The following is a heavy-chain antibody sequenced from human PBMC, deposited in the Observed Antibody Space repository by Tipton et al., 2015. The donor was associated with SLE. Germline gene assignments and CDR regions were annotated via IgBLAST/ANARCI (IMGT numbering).Heavy chain of an antibody. CDR2: IYTSGST. Sequence: TLSLTCTVSGDSISSGSYYWSWIRQPAGKGLEWIGLIYTSGSTDYNPSLKSRVTISVDASKNQFSLKLSSVTAADTAVYYCARGPRQDWFDPWGQGTLVTVPS. CDR1: GDSISSGSYY. J-gene: IGHJ5*02. CDR3: ARGPRQDWFDP. V-gene: IGHV4-61*02.